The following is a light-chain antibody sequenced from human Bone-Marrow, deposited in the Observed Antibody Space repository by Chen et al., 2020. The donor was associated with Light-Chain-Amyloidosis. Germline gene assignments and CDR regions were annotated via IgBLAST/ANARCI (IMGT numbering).Light chain of an antibody. CDR2: DAS. J-gene: IGKJ2*01. V-gene: IGKV3-11*01. CDR3: QQRSNWPYT. Sequence: EIVLTQSPSTLSLSPGERATLSCRASQSVSSYLAWYQQKPGQAPRLLIYDASSRATGIPARFSGSGSGTYFTLTISSLEPEDFAVYYCQQRSNWPYTFGQGTKLEIK. CDR1: QSVSSY.